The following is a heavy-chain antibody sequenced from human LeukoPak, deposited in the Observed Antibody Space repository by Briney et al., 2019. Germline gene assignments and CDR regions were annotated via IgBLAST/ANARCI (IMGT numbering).Heavy chain of an antibody. V-gene: IGHV3-53*01. CDR1: GFTVSSNY. J-gene: IGHJ4*02. CDR2: IYSGGST. CDR3: ARDITMVRGVISL. D-gene: IGHD3-10*01. Sequence: PGGSLRLSCAASGFTVSSNYMSWVRQAPGKGLEWVSVIYSGGSTYYADSVKGRFTISRDNSKNTLYLQMNSLRAEDTAVYYCARDITMVRGVISLWGQGTLVTVSS.